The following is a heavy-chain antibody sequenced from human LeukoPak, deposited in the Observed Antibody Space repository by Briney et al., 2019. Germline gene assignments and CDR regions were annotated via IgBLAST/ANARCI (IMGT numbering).Heavy chain of an antibody. V-gene: IGHV3-30*03. Sequence: PGGSLRLSCAASGFTFSSYGMHWVRQAPGKGLEWVALISHDGSNKLYADSVKGRFTISRDNSKNTLYVQMNSLRGEDTAVYYCATDSSNGDYVNGYFDYWGQGTLVTVSS. CDR2: ISHDGSNK. D-gene: IGHD4-17*01. CDR1: GFTFSSYG. CDR3: ATDSSNGDYVNGYFDY. J-gene: IGHJ4*02.